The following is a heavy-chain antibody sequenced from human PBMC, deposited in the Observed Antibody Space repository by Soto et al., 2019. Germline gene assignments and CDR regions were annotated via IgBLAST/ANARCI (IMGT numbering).Heavy chain of an antibody. Sequence: GGSLRLSCAASGFTFSSYGMHWVRQAPGKGLEWVAVISYDGSNKYYADSVKGRFTISRDNSKNTLYLQMNSLRAEDTAVYYCAKDHYYDSSGYSDYWGQGTLVTVS. J-gene: IGHJ4*02. CDR3: AKDHYYDSSGYSDY. CDR1: GFTFSSYG. D-gene: IGHD3-22*01. CDR2: ISYDGSNK. V-gene: IGHV3-30*18.